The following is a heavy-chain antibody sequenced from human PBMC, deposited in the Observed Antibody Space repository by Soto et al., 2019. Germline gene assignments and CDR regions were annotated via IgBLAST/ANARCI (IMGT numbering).Heavy chain of an antibody. CDR2: INHSGST. D-gene: IGHD6-19*01. CDR3: ARAYSSGRSWFDP. J-gene: IGHJ5*02. CDR1: GGSFSGYY. Sequence: XQWGAGLLKPSETLSLTCAVYGGSFSGYYWSWIRQPPGKGLEWIGEINHSGSTNYNPSLKSRVPLPVDTSKNQFSLTLSSVTAADTAVYYCARAYSSGRSWFDPWGQGTLVTVSS. V-gene: IGHV4-34*01.